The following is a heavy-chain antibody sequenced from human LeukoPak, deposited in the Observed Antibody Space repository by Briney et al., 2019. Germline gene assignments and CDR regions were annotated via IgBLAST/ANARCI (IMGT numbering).Heavy chain of an antibody. V-gene: IGHV3-53*01. CDR2: IYGGGST. CDR3: AGIQFGSWRAFDI. CDR1: GVTVSSSF. J-gene: IGHJ3*02. Sequence: PGGSLRLSCEASGVTVSSSFMSWVRQAPGKGLEWVSIIYGGGSTYYPDSVKGRFTISRDNSKNTLYLQLDSLRADDTAVYYCAGIQFGSWRAFDIWGQGTTVTVSS. D-gene: IGHD5-18*01.